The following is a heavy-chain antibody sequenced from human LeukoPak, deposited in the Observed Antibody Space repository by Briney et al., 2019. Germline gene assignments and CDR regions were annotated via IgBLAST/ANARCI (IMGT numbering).Heavy chain of an antibody. CDR1: GFTFRTYG. CDR3: AKSRGYCSAGSSCYFDY. Sequence: GGSLRLSCAASGFTFRTYGMHWVRQAPGKGLEWVAVISYDGSNKYYADSVKGRFTISRDNSKNTLYLQMNSLRAEDTAVYYCAKSRGYCSAGSSCYFDYWGRGTLVTVSS. CDR2: ISYDGSNK. V-gene: IGHV3-30*18. D-gene: IGHD2-15*01. J-gene: IGHJ4*02.